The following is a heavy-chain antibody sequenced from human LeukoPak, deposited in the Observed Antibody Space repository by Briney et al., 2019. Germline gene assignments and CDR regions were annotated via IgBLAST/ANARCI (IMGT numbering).Heavy chain of an antibody. CDR2: ISYDGSNK. J-gene: IGHJ4*02. Sequence: GGSLRLSCAASGFTFSNYWMHWVRQAPGKGLEWVAVISYDGSNKYYTDSVKGRFTISRDNSKNTLYLQMNSLRAEDTAVYYCAQDRTAGYDGLIDYWGQGTLVTVSS. CDR1: GFTFSNYW. CDR3: AQDRTAGYDGLIDY. D-gene: IGHD5-12*01. V-gene: IGHV3-30*18.